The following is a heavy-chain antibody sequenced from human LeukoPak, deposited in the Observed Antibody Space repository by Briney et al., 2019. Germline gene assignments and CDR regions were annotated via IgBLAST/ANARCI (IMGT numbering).Heavy chain of an antibody. J-gene: IGHJ3*02. D-gene: IGHD3-22*01. CDR3: ARGPYSYDSSGAFDI. Sequence: SETLSLTCTVSGDSISSGDYYWSWLRQPAGKGLEWIRRISSSGSTNYNPSLESRVTISVDTSKTQFSLKLSSVTAADTAVYFCARGPYSYDSSGAFDIWGQGTMVTVSS. V-gene: IGHV4-61*02. CDR2: ISSSGST. CDR1: GDSISSGDYY.